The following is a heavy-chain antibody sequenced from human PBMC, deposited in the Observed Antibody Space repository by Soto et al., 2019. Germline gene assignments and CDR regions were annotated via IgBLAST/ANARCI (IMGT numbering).Heavy chain of an antibody. Sequence: RSLTCTVSGGSISSGGYYWSWIRQHPGKGLEWIGYIYYSGSTYYNPSLKSRVTISVDTSKNQFSLKLSSVTAADTAVYYCARIDDSSGLGVWFDPWGQGTLVTVSS. D-gene: IGHD3-22*01. J-gene: IGHJ5*02. CDR2: IYYSGST. CDR3: ARIDDSSGLGVWFDP. V-gene: IGHV4-31*03. CDR1: GGSISSGGYY.